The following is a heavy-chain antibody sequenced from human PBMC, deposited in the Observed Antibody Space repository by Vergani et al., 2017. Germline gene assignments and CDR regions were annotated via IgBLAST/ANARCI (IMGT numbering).Heavy chain of an antibody. Sequence: EVQLVESGGGLVQPGGSLRLSCAASGFTFSSYWMHWVRQAPGKGLVWVSRINSDGSSTSYADSVKGRFTISRDNAKNTLYLQMNSLRAEDTAVYYCARGGTWIQLGGSLDYWGQGTLVTVSS. CDR2: INSDGSST. J-gene: IGHJ4*02. V-gene: IGHV3-74*01. D-gene: IGHD5-18*01. CDR1: GFTFSSYW. CDR3: ARGGTWIQLGGSLDY.